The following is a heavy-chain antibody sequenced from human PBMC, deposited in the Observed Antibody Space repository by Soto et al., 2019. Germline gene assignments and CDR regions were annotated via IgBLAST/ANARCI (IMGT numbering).Heavy chain of an antibody. V-gene: IGHV4-30-2*01. CDR2: IYHSGST. D-gene: IGHD4-17*01. J-gene: IGHJ4*02. CDR3: ASTTVTTRRFDY. Sequence: SETLSLTCAVSGGSISSGGYSWSWIRQPPGKGLEWIGYIYHSGSTYYNPSRKSRVTISVDRSKNQFSLKLSSVTAADTAVYYCASTTVTTRRFDYWGQGTLVTVSS. CDR1: GGSISSGGYS.